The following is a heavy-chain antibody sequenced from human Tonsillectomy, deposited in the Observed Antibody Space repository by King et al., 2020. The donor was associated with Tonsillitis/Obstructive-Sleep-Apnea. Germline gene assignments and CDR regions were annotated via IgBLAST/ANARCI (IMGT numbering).Heavy chain of an antibody. CDR3: ARQKHFSSSGWVN. J-gene: IGHJ4*02. Sequence: VQLVESGGGLVKPGGSLRLSCAASGFTFSSYSMNWVRQAPGKGLEWVSSISSSSSYIYYANSVKGRFTISKDNAKNSLYLQMNSLRAEDTAVYYCARQKHFSSSGWVNWGQGTLVTVSS. V-gene: IGHV3-21*01. D-gene: IGHD6-19*01. CDR2: ISSSSSYI. CDR1: GFTFSSYS.